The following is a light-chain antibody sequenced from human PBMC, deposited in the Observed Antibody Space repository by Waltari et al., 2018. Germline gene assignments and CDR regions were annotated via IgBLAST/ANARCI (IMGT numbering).Light chain of an antibody. CDR2: GEH. CDR3: KSRDSSGAPQV. CDR1: SLRTSY. V-gene: IGLV3-19*01. J-gene: IGLJ3*02. Sequence: SSELTQDPAVSVALGQTVRITCQGDSLRTSYTSWYQQKPGPAPVLAIYGEHNRPSGIPDRFSASTSGNTASLTIAGAQAEDEADYYCKSRDSSGAPQVFGGGTKLTVL.